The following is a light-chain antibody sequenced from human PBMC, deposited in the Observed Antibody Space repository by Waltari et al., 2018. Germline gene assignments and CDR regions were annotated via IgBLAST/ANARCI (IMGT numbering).Light chain of an antibody. CDR2: SAS. CDR3: QQSYTTPLFT. CDR1: QSISTY. V-gene: IGKV1-39*01. J-gene: IGKJ3*01. Sequence: DIQMTQSPSSLSASVGDTVTITCRTSQSISTYLNWYQQKPGTAPRLLIYSASSLQSGVPSRFIGSGSGTDFTLTIGSLQPEDFATYYCQQSYTTPLFTFGPGTKVDIK.